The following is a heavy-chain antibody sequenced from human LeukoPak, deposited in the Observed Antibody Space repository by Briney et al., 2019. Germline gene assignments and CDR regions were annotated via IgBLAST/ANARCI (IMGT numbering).Heavy chain of an antibody. J-gene: IGHJ4*02. CDR1: GXTFSSYA. Sequence: SGGSLRLSCAASGXTFSSYAMHWVRQAPGKGLEYVSAISSNGGSTYYANSVKGRFTISRDNSKNTLYLQMGSLRAEDMAVYYCARDRESYYDILTGQIGTVYFDYWGQGTLVTVSS. CDR3: ARDRESYYDILTGQIGTVYFDY. D-gene: IGHD3-9*01. CDR2: ISSNGGST. V-gene: IGHV3-64*01.